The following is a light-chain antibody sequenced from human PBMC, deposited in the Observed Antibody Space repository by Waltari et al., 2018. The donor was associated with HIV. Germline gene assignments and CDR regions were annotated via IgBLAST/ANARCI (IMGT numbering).Light chain of an antibody. V-gene: IGKV2-28*01. J-gene: IGKJ4*01. Sequence: DIVMTQSPLSLPVTPGEPASISCRSSQSLLHSSGYTYLDWYLQKPGQSPRLLIYLVSNRASGVPDRFSGCKSGTSASLAITGLQAEDEADYYCQSHDGSLSGTVFGGGTK. CDR3: QSHDGSLSGTV. CDR1: QSLLHSSGYTY. CDR2: LVS.